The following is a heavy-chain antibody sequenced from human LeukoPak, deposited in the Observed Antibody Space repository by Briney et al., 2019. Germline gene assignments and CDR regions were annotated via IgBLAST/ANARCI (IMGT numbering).Heavy chain of an antibody. D-gene: IGHD6-19*01. V-gene: IGHV1-69*04. J-gene: IGHJ5*02. CDR3: ARVAVAGRYNWFDP. CDR1: GGTFSSYA. CDR2: IIPILGIA. Sequence: ASVKVSCKASGGTFSSYAISWVRQAPGQGLEWMGRIIPILGIANYAQKFQGRVTITADKSTSTAYMELSSLRSEDTAVYYCARVAVAGRYNWFDPWGQGTLVTVSS.